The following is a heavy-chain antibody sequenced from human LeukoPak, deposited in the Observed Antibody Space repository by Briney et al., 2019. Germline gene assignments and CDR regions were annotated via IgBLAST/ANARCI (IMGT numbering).Heavy chain of an antibody. D-gene: IGHD1-26*01. CDR2: INHSGST. V-gene: IGHV4-34*01. CDR1: GGSFCGYY. J-gene: IGHJ4*02. Sequence: PSETLSLTCAVYGGSFCGYYWSWIRQPPGKGLEWIGEINHSGSTNYNPSLKSRVTISVDTSKNQFSLKLSSVTAADTAVYYCARDISQWELLGGYYFDYWGQGTLVTVSS. CDR3: ARDISQWELLGGYYFDY.